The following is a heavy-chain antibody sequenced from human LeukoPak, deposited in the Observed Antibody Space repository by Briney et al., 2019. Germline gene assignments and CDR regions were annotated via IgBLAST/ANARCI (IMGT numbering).Heavy chain of an antibody. D-gene: IGHD3-3*01. J-gene: IGHJ6*03. Sequence: GESLKISCKGSGYSFTSYWIGWVRQMPGKGLEWMGIIYPGDSDIRYSPSFQGQVTISADKSISTAYLQWSSLKASDTAMYYCARGPYYDFWSGYYYYMDVWGKGTTVTVSS. CDR3: ARGPYYDFWSGYYYYMDV. CDR1: GYSFTSYW. CDR2: IYPGDSDI. V-gene: IGHV5-51*01.